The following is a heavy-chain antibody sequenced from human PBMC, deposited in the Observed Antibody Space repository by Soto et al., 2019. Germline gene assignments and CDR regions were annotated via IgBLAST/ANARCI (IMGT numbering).Heavy chain of an antibody. CDR3: ARNPDIAVGFDY. J-gene: IGHJ4*02. CDR1: GFSVTNGKMG. Sequence: QVTLKESGHVLVKPTENLTLTCTGSGFSVTNGKMGVSWIRQPPGQALEWLAHIFSNDIQSYSTSLKSRLTISMYAAKSQVLLTTTNVDAADTGTYSCARNPDIAVGFDYWGQGAQVTVSS. D-gene: IGHD6-19*01. CDR2: IFSNDIQ. V-gene: IGHV2-26*01.